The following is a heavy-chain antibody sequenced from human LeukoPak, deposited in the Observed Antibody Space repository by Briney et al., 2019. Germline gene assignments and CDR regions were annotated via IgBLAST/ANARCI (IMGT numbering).Heavy chain of an antibody. J-gene: IGHJ4*02. CDR2: IYYSGST. CDR1: GDSISSYY. V-gene: IGHV4-59*08. CDR3: AAHSSGWSFLDY. D-gene: IGHD6-19*01. Sequence: SETLSLTCTVSGDSISSYYWSWIRQPPGKGLEWIGYIYYSGSTNYNPSLKSRVTISVDTSKSQFSLKLSSVSAADTAVYYCAAHSSGWSFLDYWGQGTLVTVSS.